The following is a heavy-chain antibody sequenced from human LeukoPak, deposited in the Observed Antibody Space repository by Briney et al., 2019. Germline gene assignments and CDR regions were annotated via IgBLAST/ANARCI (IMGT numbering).Heavy chain of an antibody. CDR3: ARVISSY. V-gene: IGHV3-48*03. CDR1: GFTFSSYE. CDR2: ISDSGNTI. J-gene: IGHJ4*02. Sequence: GGSLRLSCTASGFTFSSYEMIWVRQAPGKGLEWLSYISDSGNTIYYADSVKGRFTVSRDNAKSSLFLQMNSLRVEDTAVYYCARVISSYWGQGTLVTVSS. D-gene: IGHD2-21*01.